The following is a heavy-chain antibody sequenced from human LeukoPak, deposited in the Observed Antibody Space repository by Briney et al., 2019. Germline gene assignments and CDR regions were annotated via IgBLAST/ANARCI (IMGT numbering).Heavy chain of an antibody. CDR3: ASPNPYCGGDCQLDY. CDR2: IYYSGST. D-gene: IGHD2-21*02. CDR1: GGSISSYY. V-gene: IGHV4-59*08. Sequence: PSETLSLTCTVSGGSISSYYWSWIRQPPGKGLEWIGYIYYSGSTNYNPSLKSRVTISVDTSKNQFSLKLSSVTAADTAVYYCASPNPYCGGDCQLDYWGQGTLVTVSS. J-gene: IGHJ4*02.